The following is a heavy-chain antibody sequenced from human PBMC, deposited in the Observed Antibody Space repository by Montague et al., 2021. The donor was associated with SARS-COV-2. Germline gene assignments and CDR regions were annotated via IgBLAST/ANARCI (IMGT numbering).Heavy chain of an antibody. J-gene: IGHJ6*02. CDR3: ARAGQQLARYYYYGMDV. D-gene: IGHD6-13*01. CDR2: IYYSGST. CDR1: GGSFSSYY. Sequence: SETLSLTCAVYGGSFSSYYWSWIRQPPGKGLEWIGYIYYSGSTNYNPSLKSRVTISVDTSKNQFSLKLSSVTAADTAVYYCARAGQQLARYYYYGMDVWGQGTTVTVSS. V-gene: IGHV4-59*01.